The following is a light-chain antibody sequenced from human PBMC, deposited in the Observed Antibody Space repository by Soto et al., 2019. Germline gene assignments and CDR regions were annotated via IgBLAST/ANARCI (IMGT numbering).Light chain of an antibody. CDR1: QSGLSNS. J-gene: IGKJ2*01. CDR2: WAS. Sequence: DIVMPQSPESLAVSLGERATIHCKSSQSGLSNSIAWYQQNPGQPPKLLIYWASTRESGVPDRFSGSGSGTDFTLTISSLQAEDVAVYYCQQYSNTPQTFGQGTKVEIK. V-gene: IGKV4-1*01. CDR3: QQYSNTPQT.